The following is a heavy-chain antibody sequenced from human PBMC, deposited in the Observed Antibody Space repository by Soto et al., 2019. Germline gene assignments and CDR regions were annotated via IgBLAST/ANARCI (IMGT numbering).Heavy chain of an antibody. CDR3: ARQTIDYYDSSGYSPRFDY. Sequence: PSETLSLTCTVSGGSISSYYWSWIRQPPGKGLEWIGYIYYSGSTNYNPSLKSRVTISVDTSKNQFSLKLSSVTAADTAVYYCARQTIDYYDSSGYSPRFDYWGQGTLVTVSS. CDR2: IYYSGST. CDR1: GGSISSYY. J-gene: IGHJ4*02. D-gene: IGHD3-22*01. V-gene: IGHV4-59*01.